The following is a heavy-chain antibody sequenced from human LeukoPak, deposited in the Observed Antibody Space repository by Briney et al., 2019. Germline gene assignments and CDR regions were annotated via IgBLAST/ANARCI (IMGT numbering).Heavy chain of an antibody. CDR3: ARTNAWHPGDY. D-gene: IGHD2-2*01. J-gene: IGHJ4*02. Sequence: GGSLRLSCAASGFMFSSYWMTWVRQAPGKGLEWVANINQDGSIRYYVGSVQGRFTISRDNAKNSLYLQMYSLRAEVTAVYYCARTNAWHPGDYWGQGTLVTVSS. CDR2: INQDGSIR. CDR1: GFMFSSYW. V-gene: IGHV3-7*01.